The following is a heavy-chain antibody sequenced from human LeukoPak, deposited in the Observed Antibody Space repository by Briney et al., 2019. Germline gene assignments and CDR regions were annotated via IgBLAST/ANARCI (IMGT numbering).Heavy chain of an antibody. D-gene: IGHD3-3*01. CDR2: IWYDGSNK. Sequence: GGSLRLSCAASGFTFSSYGMHWVRQAPGKGLEWVAFIWYDGSNKYYADSVKGRFTISRDNSKNTLYLQMNSLRAEDTAVYYCAKSRSDVVDYWGQGTLVTVSS. J-gene: IGHJ4*02. CDR3: AKSRSDVVDY. V-gene: IGHV3-30*02. CDR1: GFTFSSYG.